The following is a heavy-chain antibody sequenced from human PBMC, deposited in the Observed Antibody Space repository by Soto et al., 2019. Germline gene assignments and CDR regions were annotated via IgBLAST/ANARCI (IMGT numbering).Heavy chain of an antibody. Sequence: QVQLVQSGAEVKKPGASVKVSCKASGYTFTSYAMHWVRQAPGQRLEWMGWINAGNGNTKYSQKFQGRVTITRDTSASTAYMEMSSLRSEDTAVYYCARDTGYSYGYNWGQGTLVTVSS. CDR2: INAGNGNT. CDR1: GYTFTSYA. CDR3: ARDTGYSYGYN. J-gene: IGHJ4*02. V-gene: IGHV1-3*01. D-gene: IGHD5-18*01.